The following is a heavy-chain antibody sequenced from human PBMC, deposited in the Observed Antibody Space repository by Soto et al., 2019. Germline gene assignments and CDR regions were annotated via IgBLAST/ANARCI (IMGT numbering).Heavy chain of an antibody. V-gene: IGHV4-31*03. CDR3: ARGAGSDYYDSSEKFDY. Sequence: LYLTCTVSGGSISGGGYYWSWIRQHPGKGLEWIGYIYYSGSTYYNPSLKSRVTISVDTSKNQFSLKLSSVTAADTAVYYCARGAGSDYYDSSEKFDYWGQGPLVTLSS. CDR2: IYYSGST. CDR1: GGSISGGGYY. J-gene: IGHJ4*02. D-gene: IGHD3-22*01.